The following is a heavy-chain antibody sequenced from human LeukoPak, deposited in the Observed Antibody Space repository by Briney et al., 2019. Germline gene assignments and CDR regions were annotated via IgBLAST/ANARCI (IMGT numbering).Heavy chain of an antibody. Sequence: KPSETLSLTCAVSGYSISSDYYWGWIRQPPGKGLEWIGNVDPSGSTYYNPSPKSRATISLDTSKKQFSLKLTSVTAADTAVYYCATVGASHYGDWYFAYWGQGTLVTVSS. V-gene: IGHV4-38-2*01. D-gene: IGHD4-17*01. CDR3: ATVGASHYGDWYFAY. J-gene: IGHJ4*02. CDR1: GYSISSDYY. CDR2: VDPSGST.